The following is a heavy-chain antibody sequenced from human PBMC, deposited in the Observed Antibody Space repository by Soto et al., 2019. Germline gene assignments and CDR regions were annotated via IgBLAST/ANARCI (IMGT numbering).Heavy chain of an antibody. CDR1: GGSISSSSYY. D-gene: IGHD3-10*01. V-gene: IGHV4-39*01. Sequence: SETLSLTCTVSGGSISSSSYYWGWIRQPPGKGLEWIGSIYYSGSTYYNPSLKSRVTISVDTSKNQFSLKLSSVTAADTAVYYCARHKVVRGVLDYWGQGTLVTVSS. CDR2: IYYSGST. J-gene: IGHJ4*02. CDR3: ARHKVVRGVLDY.